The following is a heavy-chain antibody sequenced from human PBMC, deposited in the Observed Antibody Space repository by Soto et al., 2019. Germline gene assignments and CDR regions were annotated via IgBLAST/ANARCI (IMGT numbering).Heavy chain of an antibody. D-gene: IGHD6-13*01. CDR2: IYYSGST. CDR3: ASRHSSPYFDY. J-gene: IGHJ4*02. Sequence: SETLSLTCTVSGGSIGSGDDYWSWIRQPPGKGLEWIGSIYYSGSTYYNPSLKSRVTISVDTSKNQFSLKLNSVTAADTAVYYCASRHSSPYFDYWGQGTLVTVSS. CDR1: GGSIGSGDDY. V-gene: IGHV4-30-4*01.